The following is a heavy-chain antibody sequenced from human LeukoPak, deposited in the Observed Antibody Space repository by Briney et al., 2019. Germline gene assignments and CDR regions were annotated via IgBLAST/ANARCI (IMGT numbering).Heavy chain of an antibody. CDR3: TTNDAFDI. CDR1: GFTFSSYS. CDR2: IKRKTDGGTT. Sequence: GGSLILSCAASGFTFSSYSMNWVRQAPGKGLEWVGRIKRKTDGGTTDYAAPVKGRFTISRDDSKNTLYLQMNSLKTEDTAVYFCTTNDAFDIWGQGTMVTVSS. V-gene: IGHV3-15*01. J-gene: IGHJ3*02.